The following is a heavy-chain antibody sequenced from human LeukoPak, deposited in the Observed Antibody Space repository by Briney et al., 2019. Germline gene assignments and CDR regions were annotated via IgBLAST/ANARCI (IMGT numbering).Heavy chain of an antibody. V-gene: IGHV3-43*01. CDR1: GFTFDDYT. CDR2: ISWDGGST. CDR3: ARVGATTGFDY. D-gene: IGHD1-26*01. Sequence: GGSLRLSCAASGFTFDDYTMHWVRQAPGKGLEWVSLISWDGGSTYYADSVKGRFTISRDNSKNSLYLQMNSLRTEDTALYYCARVGATTGFDYWGQGTLVTVSS. J-gene: IGHJ4*02.